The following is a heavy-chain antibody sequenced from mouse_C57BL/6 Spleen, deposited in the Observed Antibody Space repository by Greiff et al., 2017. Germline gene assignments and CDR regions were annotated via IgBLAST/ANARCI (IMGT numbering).Heavy chain of an antibody. CDR1: GFSLTSDG. CDR2: IGSGGST. CDR3: ARTGSSSYYSMDY. V-gene: IGHV2-2*01. J-gene: IGHJ4*01. Sequence: QVQLKQSGPGLVQPSQSLSITCTVSGFSLTSDGVHWVRQSPGKGLEWLGVIGSGGSTDYNAAFISRLSISKANSTSQVFFKMNSLQADDTAIYYCARTGSSSYYSMDYWGQGTSVTVSS.